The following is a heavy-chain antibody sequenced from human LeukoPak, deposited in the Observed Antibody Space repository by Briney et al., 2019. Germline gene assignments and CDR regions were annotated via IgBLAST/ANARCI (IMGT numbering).Heavy chain of an antibody. V-gene: IGHV3-7*05. CDR2: IKQDGSEK. Sequence: GRSLRLSCAASGFTFSSYGMHWVRQAPGKGLEWVANIKQDGSEKYHVGSVQGRFTISRDNAKKSLYLEMNSLRAEDTAVYYCGAGRAGVESWGQGTLVTVSS. J-gene: IGHJ4*02. CDR1: GFTFSSYG. CDR3: GAGRAGVES. D-gene: IGHD3-10*01.